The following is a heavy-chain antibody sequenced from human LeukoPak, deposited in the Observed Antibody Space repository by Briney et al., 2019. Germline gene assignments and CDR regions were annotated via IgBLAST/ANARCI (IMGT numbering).Heavy chain of an antibody. CDR1: GFTFSSYW. CDR3: ARERGGTAQAYYFDY. J-gene: IGHJ4*02. D-gene: IGHD3-16*01. CDR2: IKQDGSEK. V-gene: IGHV3-7*03. Sequence: AGGSLRLSCAASGFTFSSYWMSWVRQAPGKGLEWVANIKQDGSEKYYVDSVKGRLTISRDNAKNSLYLQMNSLRAEDTAVYYCARERGGTAQAYYFDYWGQGTLVTVSS.